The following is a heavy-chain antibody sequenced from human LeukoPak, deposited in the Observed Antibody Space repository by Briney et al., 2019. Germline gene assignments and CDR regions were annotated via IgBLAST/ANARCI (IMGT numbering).Heavy chain of an antibody. V-gene: IGHV3-9*01. Sequence: PGGSLRLSCAASGFTFSNYSMNWVRQAPGKGLEWVSGISWNSGSIGYADSVKGRFTISRDNAKNSLYLQMNSLRAEDTALYYCAKDWVSGYYYGSAFDIWGQGTMVTVSS. CDR1: GFTFSNYS. J-gene: IGHJ3*02. D-gene: IGHD3-22*01. CDR3: AKDWVSGYYYGSAFDI. CDR2: ISWNSGSI.